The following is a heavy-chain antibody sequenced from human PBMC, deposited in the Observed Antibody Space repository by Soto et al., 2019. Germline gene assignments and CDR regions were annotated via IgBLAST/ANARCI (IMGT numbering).Heavy chain of an antibody. J-gene: IGHJ6*02. D-gene: IGHD3-3*01. V-gene: IGHV1-69*13. Sequence: SVKVSCKASGGTFSSYAISRVRQAPGQGHEWMGGVIPIFGTANYAQKFQGRVTITADESTSTAYMELSSLRSEDTAVYYCAGGFWSGPMYYYGMDVWGQGTTVTVSS. CDR3: AGGFWSGPMYYYGMDV. CDR1: GGTFSSYA. CDR2: VIPIFGTA.